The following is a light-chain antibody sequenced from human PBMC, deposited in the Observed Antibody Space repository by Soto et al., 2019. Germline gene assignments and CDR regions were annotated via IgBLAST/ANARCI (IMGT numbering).Light chain of an antibody. J-gene: IGLJ1*01. CDR1: SSDVGGYNY. V-gene: IGLV2-14*01. CDR3: SSYTSSSTLV. Sequence: QSALTQPASVSGSPGQSITISCTGTSSDVGGYNYVSWYQQHPGKAPKLMIYEVSNRPSGVSNRFSGSKSGNTASLTIPGLQAEDEADYYCSSYTSSSTLVFGIGTKVTVL. CDR2: EVS.